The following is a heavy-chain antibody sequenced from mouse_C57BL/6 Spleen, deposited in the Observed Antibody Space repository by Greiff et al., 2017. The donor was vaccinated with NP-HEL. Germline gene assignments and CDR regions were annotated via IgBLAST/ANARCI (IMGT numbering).Heavy chain of an antibody. V-gene: IGHV5-17*01. CDR2: ISRGSSTI. D-gene: IGHD2-5*01. CDR1: GFTFSDYG. J-gene: IGHJ3*01. Sequence: EVMLVESGGGLVKPGGSLKLSCAASGFTFSDYGMHWVRQAPEKGLEWVAYISRGSSTIYYADTVKGRFTISRDNAKNTLFLQMTSLRSEDTAMYYCARPGYSNYRFAYWGQGTLVTVSA. CDR3: ARPGYSNYRFAY.